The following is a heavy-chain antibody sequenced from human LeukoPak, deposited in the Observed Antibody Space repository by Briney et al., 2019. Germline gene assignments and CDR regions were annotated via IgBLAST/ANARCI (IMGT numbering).Heavy chain of an antibody. CDR3: ARDSNYYGSGSTVDY. CDR2: ISSSSSYI. Sequence: GGSLRLSCAASGFTFSSYSMNWVRQAPGKGLEWVSYISSSSSYIYYADSVKGRFTISRDNAKNSLYLQMNSLRAEHTAVYYCARDSNYYGSGSTVDYWGQGTLVTVSS. J-gene: IGHJ4*02. D-gene: IGHD3-10*01. CDR1: GFTFSSYS. V-gene: IGHV3-21*01.